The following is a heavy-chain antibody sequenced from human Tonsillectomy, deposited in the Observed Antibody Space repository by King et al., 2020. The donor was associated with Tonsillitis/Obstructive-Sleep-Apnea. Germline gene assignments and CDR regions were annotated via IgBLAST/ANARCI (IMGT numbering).Heavy chain of an antibody. CDR3: AREHSSLYAFDI. D-gene: IGHD6-19*01. Sequence: VQLVESGGGVVQPGRSLRLSCAASGFTFSSYPMHWVRQAPGKGLEWVAVISSDGSVKYYTDSVKGRFTISRAKSKSTRYLQMNSLRAEDTAVYYCAREHSSLYAFDIWGQGTTVTVSS. CDR1: GFTFSSYP. CDR2: ISSDGSVK. V-gene: IGHV3-30*10. J-gene: IGHJ3*02.